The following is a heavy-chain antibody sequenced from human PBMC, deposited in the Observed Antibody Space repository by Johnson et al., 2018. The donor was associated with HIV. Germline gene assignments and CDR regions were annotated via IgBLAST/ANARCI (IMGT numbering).Heavy chain of an antibody. CDR3: ARAGRLRYFDWLLSAFDI. CDR1: GFTFDDSA. CDR2: INSDGSST. D-gene: IGHD3-9*01. V-gene: IGHV3-74*02. J-gene: IGHJ3*02. Sequence: VQLVESGGGLVQPGRSLRLSCTVSGFTFDDSAMHWVRQAPGKGLVWVSRINSDGSSTSYADSVKGRFTIPRDNAKNSLYLQMNSLRAEDTAVYYCARAGRLRYFDWLLSAFDIWGQGTMVTVSS.